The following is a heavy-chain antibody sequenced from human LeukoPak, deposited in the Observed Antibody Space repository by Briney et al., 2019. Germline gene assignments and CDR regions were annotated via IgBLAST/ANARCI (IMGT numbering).Heavy chain of an antibody. J-gene: IGHJ4*02. CDR1: GFTFSSYE. D-gene: IGHD6-13*01. V-gene: IGHV3-48*03. CDR3: ARDDLYGSSWTFDY. CDR2: ISSSGSTI. Sequence: GGSLRLSCAASGFTFSSYEMNWVRQAPGKGLEWVSYISSSGSTIYYADSVKGRFTISRDNAKNSLYLQMNSLRAEDTAVYYCARDDLYGSSWTFDYWGQGTLVTVSS.